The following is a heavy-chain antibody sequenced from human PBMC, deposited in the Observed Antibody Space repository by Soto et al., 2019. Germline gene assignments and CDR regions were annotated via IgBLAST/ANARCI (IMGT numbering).Heavy chain of an antibody. J-gene: IGHJ5*02. Sequence: QVQLQQWGAGLLKPSETLSLTCAVYGGSVRGYYWCWIRQPPGKGLEWIGEINPSGSTNYNPSLKSRVTISVDTSKNQFSLKLSYVTAADTAVFYCARREDWFDPWCQGTLVTVSS. CDR3: ARREDWFDP. CDR1: GGSVRGYY. V-gene: IGHV4-34*01. CDR2: INPSGST.